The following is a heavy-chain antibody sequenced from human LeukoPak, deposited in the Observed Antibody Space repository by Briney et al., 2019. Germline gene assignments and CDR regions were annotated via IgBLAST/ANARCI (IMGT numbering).Heavy chain of an antibody. Sequence: GGSLRLSCAASGFTFSSYAMSWVRQAPGKGLEWFSAISGSGGSTYYADSVKGRFTISRDNSKNTLYLQMNSLRAEDTAVYYCAKDPTTLFGYFDYFDYWGQGTLVTVSS. CDR1: GFTFSSYA. D-gene: IGHD3-9*01. J-gene: IGHJ4*02. V-gene: IGHV3-23*01. CDR2: ISGSGGST. CDR3: AKDPTTLFGYFDYFDY.